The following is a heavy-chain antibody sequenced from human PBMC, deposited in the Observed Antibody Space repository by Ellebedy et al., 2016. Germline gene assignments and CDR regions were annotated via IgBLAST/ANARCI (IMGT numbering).Heavy chain of an antibody. CDR2: INQDGSEK. D-gene: IGHD3-16*01. V-gene: IGHV3-7*01. Sequence: GESLKISXTASGFSFSDYYMTWIRQAPGQGLEWVANINQDGSEKYYVDSVKGRFTISRDNAKNSLYLQMNSLRAEDTAVYYCAREVGGTSLNWFDPWGQGTLVTVSS. CDR1: GFSFSDYY. J-gene: IGHJ5*02. CDR3: AREVGGTSLNWFDP.